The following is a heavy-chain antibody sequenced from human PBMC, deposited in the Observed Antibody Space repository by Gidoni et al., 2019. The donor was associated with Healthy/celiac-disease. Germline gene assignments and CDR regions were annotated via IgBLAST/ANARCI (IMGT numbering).Heavy chain of an antibody. CDR3: AKERLGHFDY. J-gene: IGHJ4*02. Sequence: QVQLVESGGGVVQPGRSLRLPCAASGFTFSSYGMHWVRQAPGKGLEWVAVISYDGSNKYYADSVKGRFTISRDNSKNTLYLQMNSLRAEDTAVYYCAKERLGHFDYWGQGTLVTVSS. CDR1: GFTFSSYG. D-gene: IGHD3-16*01. CDR2: ISYDGSNK. V-gene: IGHV3-30*18.